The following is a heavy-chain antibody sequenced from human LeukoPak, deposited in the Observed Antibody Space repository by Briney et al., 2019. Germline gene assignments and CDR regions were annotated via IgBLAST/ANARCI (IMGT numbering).Heavy chain of an antibody. D-gene: IGHD6-13*01. CDR2: ISSSGTII. Sequence: GGSLRLSCAASGFTFSDYFMSWIRQTPGKGLEWVSYISSSGTIIYHADSVKGRFTISRDNAKNSLYLQMNSLRAEDTAVYYCARDLFAGRSTWYIDYWGQGTLVTVSS. CDR3: ARDLFAGRSTWYIDY. V-gene: IGHV3-11*01. CDR1: GFTFSDYF. J-gene: IGHJ4*02.